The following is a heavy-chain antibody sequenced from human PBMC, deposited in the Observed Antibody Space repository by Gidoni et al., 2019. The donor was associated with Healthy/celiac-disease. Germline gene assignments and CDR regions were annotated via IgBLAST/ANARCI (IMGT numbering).Heavy chain of an antibody. Sequence: QLQLQPWGAGLFKPSETLSLTCAVYGGSFSGYYWSWIRQPPGKGLEWIGEINHSGSTNYNPSLKSRVTISVDTSKNQFSLKLSSVTAADTAVYYCARGLARLRWDPKSRQFDYWGQGTLVTVSS. CDR1: GGSFSGYY. CDR2: INHSGST. D-gene: IGHD4-17*01. CDR3: ARGLARLRWDPKSRQFDY. V-gene: IGHV4-34*01. J-gene: IGHJ4*02.